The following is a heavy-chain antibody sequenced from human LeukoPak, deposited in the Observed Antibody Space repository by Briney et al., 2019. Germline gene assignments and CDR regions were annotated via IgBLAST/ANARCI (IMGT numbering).Heavy chain of an antibody. CDR3: ARLNREIFGVVILYYYYYMDV. CDR2: INHSGST. D-gene: IGHD3-3*01. V-gene: IGHV4-34*01. CDR1: GGSFSGYY. J-gene: IGHJ6*03. Sequence: SETLSLTCAVYGGSFSGYYWSWIRQPPGKGLEWIGEINHSGSTNYNPSLKSRVTISVDTSKNQFSLKLSSVTAADTAVYYCARLNREIFGVVILYYYYYMDVWGKGTTVTVSS.